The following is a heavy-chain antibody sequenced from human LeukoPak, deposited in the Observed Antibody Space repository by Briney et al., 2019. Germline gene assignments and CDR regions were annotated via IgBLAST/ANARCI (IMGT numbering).Heavy chain of an antibody. Sequence: PGGSLRLSCAASGFTFSSYAMSWVRQAPGRGLEGVSAISGSGGSTYYADSVKGRFTISRDNSKNTLYLQMNSLRAEDTAVYYCAKDYKGLAVAGRGLFDYWGQGTLVTVSS. CDR2: ISGSGGST. J-gene: IGHJ4*02. CDR3: AKDYKGLAVAGRGLFDY. V-gene: IGHV3-23*01. CDR1: GFTFSSYA. D-gene: IGHD6-19*01.